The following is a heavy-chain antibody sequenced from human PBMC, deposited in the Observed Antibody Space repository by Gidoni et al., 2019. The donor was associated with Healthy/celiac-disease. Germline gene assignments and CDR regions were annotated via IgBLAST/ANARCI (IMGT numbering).Heavy chain of an antibody. CDR1: GGPFSSYT. CDR3: ARNLRRGGDYDHSYGMDV. CDR2: IIPTLGIA. J-gene: IGHJ6*02. V-gene: IGHV1-69*02. D-gene: IGHD4-17*01. Sequence: GGPFSSYTISWVRQAPGQGLEWMGRIIPTLGIANYAQKFPGRVTITADKSTSTAYRELSSLRPEDTAGYYWARNLRRGGDYDHSYGMDVWGQGTTVTVSS.